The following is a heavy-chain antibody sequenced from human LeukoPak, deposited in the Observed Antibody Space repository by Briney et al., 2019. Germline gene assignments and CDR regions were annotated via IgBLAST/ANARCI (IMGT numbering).Heavy chain of an antibody. CDR2: INHSGST. Sequence: PSETLSLTCAVYGGSFSGYYWSWIRQPPGKGLEWIGEINHSGSTNYNPSLKSRVTISVDTSKNQFSLKLSSVTAADTAVYYCARRDCDSIKCRGSNWFDPWGQGTLVSVSS. CDR3: ARRDCDSIKCRGSNWFDP. J-gene: IGHJ5*02. V-gene: IGHV4-34*01. D-gene: IGHD3-22*01. CDR1: GGSFSGYY.